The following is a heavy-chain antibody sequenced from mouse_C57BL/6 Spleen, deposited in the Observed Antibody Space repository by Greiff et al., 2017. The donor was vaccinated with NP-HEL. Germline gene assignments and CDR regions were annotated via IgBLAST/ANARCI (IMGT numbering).Heavy chain of an antibody. CDR1: GYSFTGYY. Sequence: VQLQQSGPELVKPGASVKISCKASGYSFTGYYMHWVKQSHGNILDWIGYIYPYNGVASYNQKFKGKATLTVDKSSRTSFMELRSLTSEDSAVYYCARWTPYDYDDEGAYFDYWGQGTTLTVSS. V-gene: IGHV1-31*01. D-gene: IGHD2-4*01. CDR2: IYPYNGVA. J-gene: IGHJ2*01. CDR3: ARWTPYDYDDEGAYFDY.